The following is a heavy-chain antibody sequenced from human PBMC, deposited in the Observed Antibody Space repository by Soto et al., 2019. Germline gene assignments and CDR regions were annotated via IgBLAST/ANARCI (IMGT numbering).Heavy chain of an antibody. D-gene: IGHD3-10*01. V-gene: IGHV1-8*01. J-gene: IGHJ5*02. CDR1: GYTFTSYD. CDR3: ARDLHGCGSGTPNWFDP. Sequence: GASVKVSCKASGYTFTSYDINWVRQATGQRLEWMGWMNANSGNTGYAQKFQGRVTITRNTSMSTAHMELSSLRSEDTAVYYCARDLHGCGSGTPNWFDPWGQGTLVTV. CDR2: MNANSGNT.